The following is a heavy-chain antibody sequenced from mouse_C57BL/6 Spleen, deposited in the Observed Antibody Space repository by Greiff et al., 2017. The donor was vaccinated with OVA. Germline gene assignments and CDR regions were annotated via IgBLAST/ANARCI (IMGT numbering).Heavy chain of an antibody. V-gene: IGHV1-52*01. Sequence: QVQLQQPGAELVRPGSSVKLSCKASGYTFTSYWMHWVKQRPVQGLEWIGNIDPSDSENNYNQKFKDTATLTVDKSSSTACMQLSSLTSEDSAIYYSARSSSSLDYWGQGTTLTVSS. CDR1: GYTFTSYW. D-gene: IGHD1-1*01. CDR3: ARSSSSLDY. J-gene: IGHJ2*01. CDR2: IDPSDSEN.